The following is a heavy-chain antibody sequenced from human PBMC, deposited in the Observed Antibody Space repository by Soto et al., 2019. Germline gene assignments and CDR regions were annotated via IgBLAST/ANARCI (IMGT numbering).Heavy chain of an antibody. V-gene: IGHV3-33*01. CDR2: IWYDGSNK. J-gene: IGHJ5*02. D-gene: IGHD3-3*01. Sequence: GGSLRLSCAASGFTFSSYGMHWVRQAPGKGLEWVAVIWYDGSNKYYADSVKGRFTISRDNSKNTLYLQMNSLRAEYTAVYYCARDSRYYDFWSGYYDNWFDPWGQGTLVTVSS. CDR1: GFTFSSYG. CDR3: ARDSRYYDFWSGYYDNWFDP.